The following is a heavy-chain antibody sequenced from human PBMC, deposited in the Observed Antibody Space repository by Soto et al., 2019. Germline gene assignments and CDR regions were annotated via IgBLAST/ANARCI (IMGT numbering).Heavy chain of an antibody. D-gene: IGHD2-21*02. V-gene: IGHV4-59*01. CDR3: ARALYCGSDCSHFDS. CDR2: IYNSEYA. Sequence: SETLSLTCTVSGDSISSYYWSWIRQPPGKGLEWIGVIYNSEYANYNPSLMSRLSTSVDTSKNQFSLKLSSVTTADTAVYYCARALYCGSDCSHFDSWGQGTLVTVSS. J-gene: IGHJ4*02. CDR1: GDSISSYY.